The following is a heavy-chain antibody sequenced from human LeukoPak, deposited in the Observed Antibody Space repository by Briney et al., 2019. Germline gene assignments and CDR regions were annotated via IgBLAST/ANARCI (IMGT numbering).Heavy chain of an antibody. V-gene: IGHV3-23*01. CDR2: ISGSGGST. Sequence: GESLRLSCAASGFTFSSYAMSWVRQAPGKGLEWVSTISGSGGSTYYADSVKGRFTISRDNAKNSLYLQMNSLRAEDTAVYYCARWRSVTTGYYYGMDVWGQGTSVTVSS. D-gene: IGHD4-17*01. CDR1: GFTFSSYA. J-gene: IGHJ6*02. CDR3: ARWRSVTTGYYYGMDV.